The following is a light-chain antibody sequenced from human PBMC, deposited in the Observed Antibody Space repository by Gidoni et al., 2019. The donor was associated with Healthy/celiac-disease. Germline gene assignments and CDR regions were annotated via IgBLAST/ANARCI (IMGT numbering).Light chain of an antibody. Sequence: EIVLTQSPGTLSLSPGERATLSCRASQSVSSSYLAWYQQKPGQPPRLLIDGASSRATGIPDRFSGSGSVTDFTLTISRLEPEDFAVYYCQQYGSSPRTFGGGTKVEIK. CDR3: QQYGSSPRT. CDR1: QSVSSSY. J-gene: IGKJ4*01. CDR2: GAS. V-gene: IGKV3-20*01.